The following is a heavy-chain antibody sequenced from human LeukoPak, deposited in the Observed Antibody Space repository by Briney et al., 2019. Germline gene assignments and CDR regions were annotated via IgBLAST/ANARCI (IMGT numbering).Heavy chain of an antibody. V-gene: IGHV4-4*09. CDR3: ARLNYDFWSGYYSAPTYYYYMDV. J-gene: IGHJ6*03. CDR2: IYTSGST. D-gene: IGHD3-3*01. Sequence: SETPSLTCTVSGGSISSYYWSWIRQPPGKGLEWIGYIYTSGSTNYNPSLKSRVTISVDTSKNQFSLKLSSVTAADTAVYYCARLNYDFWSGYYSAPTYYYYMDVWGKGTTVTVSS. CDR1: GGSISSYY.